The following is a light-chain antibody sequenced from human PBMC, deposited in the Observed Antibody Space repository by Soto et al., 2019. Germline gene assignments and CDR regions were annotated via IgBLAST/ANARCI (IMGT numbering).Light chain of an antibody. V-gene: IGKV3-15*01. CDR3: QQYNNWRT. J-gene: IGKJ4*01. Sequence: EIVMTQSPATLSVSPGERATLSCRASQSVSSNLAWYPQKPGQAPRLLIYGASTRATGIPARFSGSGSGTEFTLTISSLQSEDFAVYYCQQYNNWRTFGGGTKVDI. CDR1: QSVSSN. CDR2: GAS.